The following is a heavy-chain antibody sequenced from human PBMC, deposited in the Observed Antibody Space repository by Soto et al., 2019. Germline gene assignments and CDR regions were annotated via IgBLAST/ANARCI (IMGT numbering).Heavy chain of an antibody. Sequence: EGSMKVSRKASGYTLTRYYIHWVRQAPGQGLEWMGIINPSGGSTSYAQKFQGRVTMTRDTSTSTVYMELSSLRSEDTAVYYCARVFGSSFSVDYWGQGTLVTVSS. V-gene: IGHV1-46*01. D-gene: IGHD1-26*01. CDR2: INPSGGST. CDR3: ARVFGSSFSVDY. CDR1: GYTLTRYY. J-gene: IGHJ4*02.